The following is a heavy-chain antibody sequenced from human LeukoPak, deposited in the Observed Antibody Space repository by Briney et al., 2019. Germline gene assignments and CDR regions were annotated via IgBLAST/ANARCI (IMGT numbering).Heavy chain of an antibody. CDR2: INPSGGST. D-gene: IGHD1-26*01. V-gene: IGHV1-46*01. CDR1: GYTFTSYG. J-gene: IGHJ1*01. CDR3: AAEWELLSFQH. Sequence: GASVKVSCKASGYTFTSYGISWVRQAPGQGLEWMGIINPSGGSTSYAQKFQGRVTMTRDTSTSTVYMELSSLRSEDTAVYYCAAEWELLSFQHWGQGTLVTVSS.